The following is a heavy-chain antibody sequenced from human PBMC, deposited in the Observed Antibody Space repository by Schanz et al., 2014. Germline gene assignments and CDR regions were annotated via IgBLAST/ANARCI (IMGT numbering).Heavy chain of an antibody. CDR1: RYTFNTYG. CDR3: ARGTMPGTFDI. Sequence: GPGVKEPGASVKVSCEASRYTFNTYGLNWVRQAPGQGLEWMGWINGYNGHTLYAQKFQGRVTITRDTSASTAYMELSSLRYEDTALYYCARGTMPGTFDIWGQGTMVTVSS. J-gene: IGHJ3*02. D-gene: IGHD2-2*01. V-gene: IGHV1-18*01. CDR2: INGYNGHT.